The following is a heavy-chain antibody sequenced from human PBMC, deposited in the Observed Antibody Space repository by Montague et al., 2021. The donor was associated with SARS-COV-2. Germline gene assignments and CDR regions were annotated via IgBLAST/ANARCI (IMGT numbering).Heavy chain of an antibody. CDR3: ARGRTVTTFYYYYYYGMDV. CDR2: INHSGST. V-gene: IGHV4-34*01. D-gene: IGHD4-17*01. CDR1: GGSFSGYY. Sequence: SETLSLTCAVYGGSFSGYYWSWIRQPPGKGLEWIGEINHSGSTNYNPSLKSRVTISVDTSKNQFSLKLSSVTAADTAVYYCARGRTVTTFYYYYYYGMDVWGQGTRVTVSS. J-gene: IGHJ6*02.